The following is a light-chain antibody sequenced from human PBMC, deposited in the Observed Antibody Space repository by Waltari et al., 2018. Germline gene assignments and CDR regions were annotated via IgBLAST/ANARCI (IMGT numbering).Light chain of an antibody. Sequence: DIQMTQFPSTVSASVGDRVTITCRASQTISTWLAWYQQKPGEAPKLLIYKASSLQFGVPSRFSGSGSGTEFTLTISSLQPDDFATYHCQQYNSYSAITFGQGTRLEIK. CDR1: QTISTW. V-gene: IGKV1-5*03. J-gene: IGKJ5*01. CDR2: KAS. CDR3: QQYNSYSAIT.